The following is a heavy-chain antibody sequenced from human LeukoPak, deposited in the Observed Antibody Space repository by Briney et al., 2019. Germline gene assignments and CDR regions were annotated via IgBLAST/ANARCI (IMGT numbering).Heavy chain of an antibody. V-gene: IGHV1-69*05. J-gene: IGHJ5*02. CDR3: VVPAANSSGWFDP. Sequence: ASVKVSCKASGGTFSSYAISWVRQAPGQGLEWMGGIIPIFGTANYAQKFQGRVTITTDESTSTAYMELSSLRSEDTAVYYCVVPAANSSGWFDPWGQGTLVTVSS. CDR2: IIPIFGTA. CDR1: GGTFSSYA. D-gene: IGHD2-2*01.